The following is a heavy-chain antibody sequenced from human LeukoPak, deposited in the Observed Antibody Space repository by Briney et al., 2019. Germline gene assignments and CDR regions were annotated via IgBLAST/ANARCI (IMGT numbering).Heavy chain of an antibody. V-gene: IGHV3-30*18. Sequence: GGSLRLSCAVSGFTFSSYGMHWVRQAPCKGLEWVAVISYDGSNKYYADSVKGRFTISRDKSKNTLYLQMNSLRAEDTAVYYCAKDLLGGDSGSYYEVGELGMDVWGQGTTVTVSS. D-gene: IGHD1-26*01. J-gene: IGHJ6*02. CDR3: AKDLLGGDSGSYYEVGELGMDV. CDR1: GFTFSSYG. CDR2: ISYDGSNK.